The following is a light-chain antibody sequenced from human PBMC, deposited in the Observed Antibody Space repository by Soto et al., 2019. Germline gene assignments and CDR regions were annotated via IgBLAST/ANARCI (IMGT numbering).Light chain of an antibody. CDR1: QNIATF. Sequence: QMTQSPSSLSASVGDRVTITCRASQNIATFLNWHQQRLGKAPKLLIYAASDLKSGVPSRFSGSGSGTDFTLTISSLQPEDFATYYCQQSYVGPQTFGQGTKVEI. J-gene: IGKJ1*01. CDR2: AAS. V-gene: IGKV1-39*01. CDR3: QQSYVGPQT.